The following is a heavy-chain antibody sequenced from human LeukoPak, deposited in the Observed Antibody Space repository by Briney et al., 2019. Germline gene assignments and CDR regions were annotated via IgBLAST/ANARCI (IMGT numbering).Heavy chain of an antibody. Sequence: SETLSLTCTVSGGSISSYYWSWLRQPPGKGLEWIGYIYYSGSTNYNPSLKSRVTISVDTSKNQFSLKLSSVTAADTAVYYCARAESIAAAPYLWGQGTLVTVSS. CDR2: IYYSGST. D-gene: IGHD6-13*01. CDR3: ARAESIAAAPYL. V-gene: IGHV4-59*01. J-gene: IGHJ4*02. CDR1: GGSISSYY.